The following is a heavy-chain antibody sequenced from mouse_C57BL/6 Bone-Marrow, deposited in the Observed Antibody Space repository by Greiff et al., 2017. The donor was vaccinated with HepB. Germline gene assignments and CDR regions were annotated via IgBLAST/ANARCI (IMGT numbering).Heavy chain of an antibody. D-gene: IGHD2-4*01. V-gene: IGHV3-6*01. CDR1: GYSITSGYY. CDR2: ISYDGSN. Sequence: VQLKESGPGLVKPSQSLSLTCSVPGYSITSGYYWNWIRQFPGNKLEWMGYISYDGSNNYNPSLKNRISITRDTSKNQFFLKLNSVTTEDTATYYCARVYDYDWPYWGQGTSVTVSS. CDR3: ARVYDYDWPY. J-gene: IGHJ4*01.